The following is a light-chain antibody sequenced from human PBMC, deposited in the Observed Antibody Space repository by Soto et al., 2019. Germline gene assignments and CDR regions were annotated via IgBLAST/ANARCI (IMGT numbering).Light chain of an antibody. Sequence: DIHMTQSPSPLSSSVVDRVTIACLASQSISTWLAWYQQKPGKAPKLLIYKASGLESGVPSRFSGSGSGTAFTLTISSLQPDDFATYYCQQYDSYSPLTFGRGTKVDIK. CDR1: QSISTW. V-gene: IGKV1-5*03. CDR3: QQYDSYSPLT. J-gene: IGKJ4*01. CDR2: KAS.